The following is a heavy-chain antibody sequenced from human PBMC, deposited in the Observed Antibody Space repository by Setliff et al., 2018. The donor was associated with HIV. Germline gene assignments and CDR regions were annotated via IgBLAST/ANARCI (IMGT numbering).Heavy chain of an antibody. D-gene: IGHD3-3*01. CDR3: ARLGDFWIGYYYFDY. V-gene: IGHV1-46*01. CDR2: INPSGDST. CDR1: GYTFTRYY. J-gene: IGHJ4*02. Sequence: ASVKVSCKASGYTFTRYYMHWVRQAPGQGLEWMGIINPSGDSTSYAQKFQGRVTMTRDTSTNTVYMELSSLRSEDTAVYYCARLGDFWIGYYYFDYWGQGTLVTVSS.